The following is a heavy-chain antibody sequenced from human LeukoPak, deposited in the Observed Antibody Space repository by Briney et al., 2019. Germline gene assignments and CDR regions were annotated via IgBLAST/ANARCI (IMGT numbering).Heavy chain of an antibody. CDR1: GFTFSSYA. Sequence: PGGSLRLSCAASGFTFSSYAMHWVRQAPGKGLEWVAVISYDGSNKYYADSVKGRFTISRDNSKNTLYLQMNSLRAEDTAVYYCARDPSGVYQLLYRRAYNWFDPWGQGTLVTGSS. CDR3: ARDPSGVYQLLYRRAYNWFDP. CDR2: ISYDGSNK. V-gene: IGHV3-30-3*01. J-gene: IGHJ5*02. D-gene: IGHD2-2*02.